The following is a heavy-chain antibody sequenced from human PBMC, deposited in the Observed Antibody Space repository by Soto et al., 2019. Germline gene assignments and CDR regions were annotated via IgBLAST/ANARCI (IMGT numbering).Heavy chain of an antibody. CDR3: AAGRQPHLEFDY. CDR2: IVVGSGNT. V-gene: IGHV1-58*01. J-gene: IGHJ4*02. CDR1: GSTFTSSA. Sequence: SVKVSCKASGSTFTSSAVQWVRQARGQRLEWIGWIVVGSGNTNYAQKFQERVTITRDMSTSTAYMELSSLRSEDTAVYYCAAGRQPHLEFDYWGQGTLVTVSS. D-gene: IGHD3-3*01.